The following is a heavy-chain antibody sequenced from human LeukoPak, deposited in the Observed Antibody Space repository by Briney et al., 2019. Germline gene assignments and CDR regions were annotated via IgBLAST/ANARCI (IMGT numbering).Heavy chain of an antibody. CDR2: ISWNSGSI. CDR3: AKAVGIAAAGNWFDP. J-gene: IGHJ5*02. Sequence: GRSLRLSCAASGYTFGDYAMHWVRQAPGKGLEWVSGISWNSGSIGYADSVKGRFTISRDNAKNSLYLQMNSLRAEDTALYYCAKAVGIAAAGNWFDPWGQGTLVTVSS. CDR1: GYTFGDYA. D-gene: IGHD6-13*01. V-gene: IGHV3-9*01.